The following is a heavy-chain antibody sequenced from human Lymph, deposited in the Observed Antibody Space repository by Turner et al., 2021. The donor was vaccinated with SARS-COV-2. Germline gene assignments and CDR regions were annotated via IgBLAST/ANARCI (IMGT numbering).Heavy chain of an antibody. D-gene: IGHD3-9*01. CDR2: MNPNSGNT. Sequence: QVQLVQSGAEVKKPGASVKVSCKASGYTFTRYDINRVRQATGQGLEWMGRMNPNSGNTGYAQKFQGRVNMTRNTAISTAYMELSSLRSEDTAVYYCARAAQLTVWFDPWGQGTLVTVSS. V-gene: IGHV1-8*01. J-gene: IGHJ5*02. CDR3: ARAAQLTVWFDP. CDR1: GYTFTRYD.